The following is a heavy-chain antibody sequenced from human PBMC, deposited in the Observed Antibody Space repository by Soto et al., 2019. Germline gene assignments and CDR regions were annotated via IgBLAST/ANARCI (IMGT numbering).Heavy chain of an antibody. CDR2: IYYSGST. Sequence: SETLSLTCTVSGGSISSYYWSWIRQPPGKGLEWIGYIYYSGSTNYNPSLKSRVTISVDTSKNQFSLKLSSVTAADTAVYYCAGSLSTAFDPWGQGTLVTVSS. J-gene: IGHJ5*02. CDR1: GGSISSYY. V-gene: IGHV4-59*08. D-gene: IGHD2-2*01. CDR3: AGSLSTAFDP.